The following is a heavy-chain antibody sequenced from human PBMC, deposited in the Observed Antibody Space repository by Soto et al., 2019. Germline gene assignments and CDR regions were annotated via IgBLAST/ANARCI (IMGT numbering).Heavy chain of an antibody. CDR3: ARTFDYYGMDV. CDR1: GYAIGSGYY. CDR2: IYHAGSV. V-gene: IGHV4-38-2*01. J-gene: IGHJ6*02. Sequence: SETLSLTCAVSGYAIGSGYYWAWIRQSPGKGLEWIGSIYHAGSVYYNPSLNGRVALSMDTSKNHFSLKLTSVTAADTAVYYCARTFDYYGMDVWGQGTTVTVSS.